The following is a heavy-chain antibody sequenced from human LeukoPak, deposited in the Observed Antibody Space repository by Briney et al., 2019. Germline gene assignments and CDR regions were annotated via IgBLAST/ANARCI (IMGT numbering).Heavy chain of an antibody. D-gene: IGHD2-21*02. Sequence: GGPLRLSCAASGFTFSSYGMHWVRQAPGKGLEWVAVIPYDGGNKYYADSVKGRFTISRDTSKSTLYLQMNSLRAEDTAVYYCAKDLGGDCYLDYWGQGTLVTVSS. V-gene: IGHV3-30*18. CDR1: GFTFSSYG. CDR2: IPYDGGNK. CDR3: AKDLGGDCYLDY. J-gene: IGHJ4*02.